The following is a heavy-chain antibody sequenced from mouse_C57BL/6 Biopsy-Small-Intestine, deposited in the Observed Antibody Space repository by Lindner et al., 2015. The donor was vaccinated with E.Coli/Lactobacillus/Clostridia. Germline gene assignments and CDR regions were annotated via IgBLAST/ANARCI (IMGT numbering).Heavy chain of an antibody. CDR3: ARSNYGSSYGYFDV. J-gene: IGHJ1*03. Sequence: VQLQESGGEVIRPGTSVKVSCKASGYAFTNYLIEWIKQRPGQGLEWIGVINPGSGGTDYNEKFKGKATLTADKSSSKAYMQLSNLTSEDSAVYFCARSNYGSSYGYFDVWGTGTTVTVSS. CDR2: INPGSGGT. CDR1: GYAFTNYL. D-gene: IGHD1-1*01. V-gene: IGHV1-54*01.